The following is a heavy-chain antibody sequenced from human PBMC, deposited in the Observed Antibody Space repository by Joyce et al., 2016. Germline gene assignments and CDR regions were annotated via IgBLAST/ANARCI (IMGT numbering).Heavy chain of an antibody. CDR2: IYNSKNI. D-gene: IGHD6-19*01. CDR1: GGSISSYY. Sequence: QVQLQESGPGLVKPSETLSLTCTVSGGSISSYYWSWIRQPAGKGLEWIGRIYNSKNIGDNPSLKSRVTMSVDTSNNQLFLKLSSVTAADTAVYYCARDGQWLVYNWFDPWGQGTLVTVSS. J-gene: IGHJ5*02. CDR3: ARDGQWLVYNWFDP. V-gene: IGHV4-4*07.